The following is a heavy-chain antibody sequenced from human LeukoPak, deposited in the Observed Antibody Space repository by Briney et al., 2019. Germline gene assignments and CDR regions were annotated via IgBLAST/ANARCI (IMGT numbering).Heavy chain of an antibody. V-gene: IGHV4-30-4*08. Sequence: PSETLSLTCTVSGGSISSGDYYWSWIRQPPGKGLEWIGYIYYSGSTYYNPSLKSRVTISVDTSKNQFSLKLSSVTAADTAVYYCASTYCSSTSCYSGWFDPWGQGTLVTVSS. D-gene: IGHD2-2*01. CDR1: GGSISSGDYY. J-gene: IGHJ5*02. CDR2: IYYSGST. CDR3: ASTYCSSTSCYSGWFDP.